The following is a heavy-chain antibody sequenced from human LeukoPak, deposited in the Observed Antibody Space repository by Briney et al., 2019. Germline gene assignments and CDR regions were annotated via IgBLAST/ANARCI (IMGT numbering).Heavy chain of an antibody. CDR2: ISSSGSTI. V-gene: IGHV3-11*04. D-gene: IGHD6-13*01. Sequence: GGSLRLSCAASGFTFSDYYMNWIRQAPGKGLEWVSYISSSGSTIYYADSVKGRFTISRDNAKNSLYLQMNSLRAEDTAVYYCARGAYSSSWYDGGRWFDPWGQGTLVTVSS. CDR1: GFTFSDYY. CDR3: ARGAYSSSWYDGGRWFDP. J-gene: IGHJ5*02.